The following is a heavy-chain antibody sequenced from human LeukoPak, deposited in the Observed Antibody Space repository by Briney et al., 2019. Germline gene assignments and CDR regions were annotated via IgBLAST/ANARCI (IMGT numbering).Heavy chain of an antibody. V-gene: IGHV1-2*02. CDR1: GYTLRSYG. Sequence: ASVKVSCKASGYTLRSYGITWVRQAPGQGLEWMGWINPNSGGTNYAQKFQGRVTMTRDTSISTAYMELSRLRSDDTAVYYCASSVVTPVDYWGQGTLVTVSS. J-gene: IGHJ4*02. CDR3: ASSVVTPVDY. CDR2: INPNSGGT. D-gene: IGHD4-23*01.